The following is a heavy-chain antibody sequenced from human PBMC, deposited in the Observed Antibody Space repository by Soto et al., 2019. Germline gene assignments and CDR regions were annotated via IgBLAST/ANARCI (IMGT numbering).Heavy chain of an antibody. CDR3: ARVERGTAKTDVDGFDI. Sequence: QEQLQQWGAGLLKPSETLSLTCAVYGGVVSSGNDYWSWIRQPPGKGLEWIGEMSHSGGTHFNPSLKSSVTISLDTAKNQCPLKMCSVNAADTAVYYCARVERGTAKTDVDGFDIWGPGTMVTVSS. CDR2: MSHSGGT. CDR1: GGVVSSGNDY. D-gene: IGHD2-21*02. J-gene: IGHJ3*02. V-gene: IGHV4-34*01.